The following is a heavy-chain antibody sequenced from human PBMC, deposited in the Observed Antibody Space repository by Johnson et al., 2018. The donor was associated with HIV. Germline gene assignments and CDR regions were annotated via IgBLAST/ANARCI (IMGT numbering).Heavy chain of an antibody. J-gene: IGHJ3*02. D-gene: IGHD3-22*01. CDR2: LRYDGSEK. V-gene: IGHV3-30-3*01. Sequence: QVQLVESGGGVVQPGRPLRLSCVASGFIFSDYAMHWVRQAPSKGLEWVAVLRYDGSEKQYEDSVRGRLTISRDNDKNTLYLQMNSLRAKETAVYYCARDRPIAPFDIWGQGTMVTVTS. CDR3: ARDRPIAPFDI. CDR1: GFIFSDYA.